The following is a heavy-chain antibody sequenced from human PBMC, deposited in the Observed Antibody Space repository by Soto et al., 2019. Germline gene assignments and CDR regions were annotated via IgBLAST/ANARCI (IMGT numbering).Heavy chain of an antibody. CDR3: AREGQYYYDSSGYFDYFDY. J-gene: IGHJ4*02. D-gene: IGHD3-22*01. Sequence: PSVKVSCKASGGTFSSYAISWVRQAPGQGLEWMGGIIPIFGTANYAQKFQGRVTITADESTSTAYMERSSLRSEDTAVYYCAREGQYYYDSSGYFDYFDYWGQGTLVTVSS. V-gene: IGHV1-69*13. CDR1: GGTFSSYA. CDR2: IIPIFGTA.